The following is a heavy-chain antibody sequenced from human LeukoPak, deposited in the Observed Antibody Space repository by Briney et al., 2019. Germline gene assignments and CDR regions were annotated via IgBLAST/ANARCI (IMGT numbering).Heavy chain of an antibody. CDR1: GYIFTSYY. Sequence: GASVNVSCKASGYIFTSYYMHWVRQAPGQGLEWMGIINPSGGSTTYAQKFQGRVTLTRDTSTSTVYMELSSLRSEDTAVYYCARGKGGYYYVLDYWGQGTLVTVSS. V-gene: IGHV1-46*01. CDR3: ARGKGGYYYVLDY. J-gene: IGHJ4*02. D-gene: IGHD3-22*01. CDR2: INPSGGST.